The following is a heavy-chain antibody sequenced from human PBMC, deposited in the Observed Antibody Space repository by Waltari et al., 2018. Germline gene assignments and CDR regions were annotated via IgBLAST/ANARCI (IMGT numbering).Heavy chain of an antibody. CDR1: GFTFSSYG. D-gene: IGHD5-18*01. V-gene: IGHV3-33*01. CDR2: IWYDGSNK. J-gene: IGHJ4*02. CDR3: ARGSGDTAMGSFDY. Sequence: QVQLVESGGGVVQPGRSLRLSCAASGFTFSSYGMHGVRQAPGKGLEWVAVIWYDGSNKYYADSVKGRFTISRDNSKNTLYLQMNSLRAEDTAVYYCARGSGDTAMGSFDYWGQGTLVTVSS.